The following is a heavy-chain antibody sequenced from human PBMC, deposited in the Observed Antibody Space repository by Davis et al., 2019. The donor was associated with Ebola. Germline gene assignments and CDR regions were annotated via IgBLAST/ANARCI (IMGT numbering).Heavy chain of an antibody. V-gene: IGHV6-1*01. D-gene: IGHD5-12*01. Sequence: HSQTLSLTCAISGDSVSGNSGAWNWIRQSPSRGLEWLGRTYYSSKWYDGYAESVKSRINISPDTAKNQFSLHLNSVTPEDTAVYYCARGWLRSGLDVWGKGAAVTVSS. CDR3: ARGWLRSGLDV. CDR2: TYYSSKWYD. J-gene: IGHJ6*04. CDR1: GDSVSGNSGA.